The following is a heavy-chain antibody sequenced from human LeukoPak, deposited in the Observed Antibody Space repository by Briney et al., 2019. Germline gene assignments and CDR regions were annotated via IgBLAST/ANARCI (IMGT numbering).Heavy chain of an antibody. CDR2: ISYDGDKE. CDR1: GFTFSSYA. Sequence: GGSLRLSCAASGFTFSSYALHWVRQAPGKGLEWVAVISYDGDKEYYADSVKGRFIISRDNSKNTLYLQMNSLRGEDTAVYYCARDRNSASSNNWFDPWGQGTLVTVSS. V-gene: IGHV3-30-3*01. CDR3: ARDRNSASSNNWFDP. D-gene: IGHD6-6*01. J-gene: IGHJ5*02.